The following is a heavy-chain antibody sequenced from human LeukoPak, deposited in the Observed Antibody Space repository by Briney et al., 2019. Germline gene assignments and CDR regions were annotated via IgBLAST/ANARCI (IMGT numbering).Heavy chain of an antibody. J-gene: IGHJ4*02. V-gene: IGHV1-69*01. D-gene: IGHD5-18*01. CDR3: ASKRGYSYGLDY. Sequence: VKVSCKASGGTFSSYAISWVRQAPGQGLEWMGGIIPIFGTANYAQKFQGRVTITADESTSTGYMELSSLRSEDTAVYYCASKRGYSYGLDYWGQGTLVTVSS. CDR1: GGTFSSYA. CDR2: IIPIFGTA.